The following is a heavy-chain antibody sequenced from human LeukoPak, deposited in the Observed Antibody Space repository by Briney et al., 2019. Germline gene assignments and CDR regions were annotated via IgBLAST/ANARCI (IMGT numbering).Heavy chain of an antibody. CDR3: ARDYSSSWYLGAFDI. J-gene: IGHJ3*02. Sequence: PSETLSLTCTVSGGSISSYYWSWIRQPPGKGLEWIGYIYYSGSTNYNPSLKSRVTISVDTPKNQFSLKLSSVTAADTAVYYCARDYSSSWYLGAFDIWGQGTMVTVSS. CDR2: IYYSGST. D-gene: IGHD6-13*01. V-gene: IGHV4-59*01. CDR1: GGSISSYY.